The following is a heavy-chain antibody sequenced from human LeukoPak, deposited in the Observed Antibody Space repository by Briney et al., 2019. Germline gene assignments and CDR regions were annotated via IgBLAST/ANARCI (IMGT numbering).Heavy chain of an antibody. CDR1: GFTFSSYG. Sequence: GGSLRLSCAASGFTFSSYGMHWVRQAPGKGLEWVAFIRYDGSNKYYADSVKGRFTISRDNSKNTLYLQMNSLRAEDTAVYYCAKARGQWLVDFDYSGQGTLVTVSS. J-gene: IGHJ4*02. CDR3: AKARGQWLVDFDY. D-gene: IGHD6-19*01. V-gene: IGHV3-30*02. CDR2: IRYDGSNK.